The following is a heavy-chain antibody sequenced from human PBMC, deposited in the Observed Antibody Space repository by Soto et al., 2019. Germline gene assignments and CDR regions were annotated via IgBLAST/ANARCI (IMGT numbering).Heavy chain of an antibody. Sequence: ASVKVSCKVSGYTLTELSMHWVRQAPGKGLEWMGGFDPEDGETIYAQKFQGRVTMTEDTSTGTAYMELSSLRSEDTAVYYGATVRYYYGSGSYYFDYWGQGTLVTVSS. CDR2: FDPEDGET. J-gene: IGHJ4*02. CDR3: ATVRYYYGSGSYYFDY. V-gene: IGHV1-24*01. CDR1: GYTLTELS. D-gene: IGHD3-10*01.